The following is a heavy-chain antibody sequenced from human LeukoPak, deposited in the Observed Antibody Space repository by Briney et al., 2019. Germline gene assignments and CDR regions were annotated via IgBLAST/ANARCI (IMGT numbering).Heavy chain of an antibody. CDR3: AKDRWLRPPRGYYYYMDV. CDR1: EFTFSSYA. CDR2: ISTSGQTT. Sequence: PVGSLRLSCAASEFTFSSYAMTWVRQAPGRGLEWVSTISTSGQTTYYADSVKGRFTISRDDSKNTMYLQMNSLRTEDTAVYYCAKDRWLRPPRGYYYYMDVWGKGTTVTVSS. V-gene: IGHV3-23*01. J-gene: IGHJ6*03. D-gene: IGHD5-12*01.